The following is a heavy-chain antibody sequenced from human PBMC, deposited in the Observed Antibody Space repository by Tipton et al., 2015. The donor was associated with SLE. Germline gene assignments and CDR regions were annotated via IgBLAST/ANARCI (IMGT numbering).Heavy chain of an antibody. CDR1: GYSISSGYY. V-gene: IGHV4-38-2*01. Sequence: TLSLTCAVSGYSISSGYYWGWIRQPPGKGLEWIGSIYHSGSTYYNPSLKSRVTISVDTAKNQFSLKLSSWTAADTAVYYCARHQGGFDYWGQGTLVTVSS. CDR2: IYHSGST. J-gene: IGHJ4*02. CDR3: ARHQGGFDY.